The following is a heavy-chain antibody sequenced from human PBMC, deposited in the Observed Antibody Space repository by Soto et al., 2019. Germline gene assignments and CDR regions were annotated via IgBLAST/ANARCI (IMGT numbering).Heavy chain of an antibody. D-gene: IGHD6-13*01. CDR3: ASDWAAAGIGFYGMDV. V-gene: IGHV3-33*01. CDR1: GFTFSSYG. J-gene: IGHJ6*02. CDR2: IWYDGSNK. Sequence: QVQLVESGGGVVQPGRSLRLSCAASGFTFSSYGMHWVRQAPGKGLEWVAVIWYDGSNKYYADSVKGRFTISRDNSKNTLYLQMNSLRAEDTAVYYCASDWAAAGIGFYGMDVWGQGTTVTVSS.